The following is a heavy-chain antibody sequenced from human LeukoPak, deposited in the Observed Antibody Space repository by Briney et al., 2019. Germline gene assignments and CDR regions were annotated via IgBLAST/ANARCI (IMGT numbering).Heavy chain of an antibody. D-gene: IGHD2/OR15-2a*01. J-gene: IGHJ4*02. CDR2: IYYNGNT. V-gene: IGHV4-61*01. CDR1: GGSVSSDSYY. Sequence: SETLSLTCTVSGGSVSSDSYYWSWIRQPPGKGLECIGYIYYNGNTNYSPSLKSRVAISMDTSKNQFSLKLNSVTAADTAVYYCARSGFYGSHPFDYWGQGSLVTVSS. CDR3: ARSGFYGSHPFDY.